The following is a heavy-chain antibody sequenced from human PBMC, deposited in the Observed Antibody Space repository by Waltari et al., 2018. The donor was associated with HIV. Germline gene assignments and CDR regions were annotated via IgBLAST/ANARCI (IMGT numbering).Heavy chain of an antibody. CDR1: VFTFSTYG. V-gene: IGHV3-74*01. J-gene: IGHJ6*02. CDR3: ARGGHCSGISCYTGDYSYGFDV. D-gene: IGHD2-2*02. CDR2: INTDGSST. Sequence: EVQLVESGGGLVQPGGSLRHSCAASVFTFSTYGLHWFRQAPGKGLVWVSRINTDGSSTSYADSVKGRFTISRDNAKNTLYLQMNSLRAEDTAVYYCARGGHCSGISCYTGDYSYGFDVWGQGTTVTVSS.